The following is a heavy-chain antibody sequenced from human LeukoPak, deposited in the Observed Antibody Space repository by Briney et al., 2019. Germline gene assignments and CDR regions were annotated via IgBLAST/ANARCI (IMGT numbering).Heavy chain of an antibody. V-gene: IGHV3-30-3*01. CDR2: ISYDGSNK. Sequence: GGSLRLSCAASGFTFSSYAMHWVRQAPGKGLEWVAVISYDGSNKYYADSVKGRFTISRDNSKNTLYLQMNSLRAEDTAVYYCARTRYGDYEFDYWGQGTLVTVSS. CDR1: GFTFSSYA. J-gene: IGHJ4*02. D-gene: IGHD4-17*01. CDR3: ARTRYGDYEFDY.